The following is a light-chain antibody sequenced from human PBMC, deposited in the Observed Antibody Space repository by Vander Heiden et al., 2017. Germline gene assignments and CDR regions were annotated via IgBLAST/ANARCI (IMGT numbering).Light chain of an antibody. Sequence: DIQMTPSPSSLSASVGDRVTITCRASQSISSYLNWYQQKPGKAPKILIYAASSLLTGVPSRFSGSGSGTDFTLTISSLQPEDFATYYCQQSYIIPVTFGQGTKLEIK. CDR1: QSISSY. V-gene: IGKV1-39*01. J-gene: IGKJ2*01. CDR2: AAS. CDR3: QQSYIIPVT.